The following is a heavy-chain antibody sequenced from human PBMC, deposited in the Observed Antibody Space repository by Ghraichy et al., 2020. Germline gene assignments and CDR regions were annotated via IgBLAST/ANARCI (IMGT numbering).Heavy chain of an antibody. V-gene: IGHV3-72*01. CDR1: GFTFSDHY. D-gene: IGHD1-26*01. CDR2: PRNSYTT. Sequence: GGSLRLSCVGSGFTFSDHYMDWVRQAPGKGLEWVGRPRNSYTTEYAASVKGRFTVSRDDSKNSLYLQMNSLKIEDTAVYYCARVDSGNYYTFDMWGQGTRVTVSS. CDR3: ARVDSGNYYTFDM. J-gene: IGHJ3*02.